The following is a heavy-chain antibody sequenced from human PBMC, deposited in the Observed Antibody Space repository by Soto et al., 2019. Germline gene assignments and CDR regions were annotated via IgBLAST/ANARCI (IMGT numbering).Heavy chain of an antibody. CDR2: IVVGSGNT. D-gene: IGHD3-22*01. CDR1: GFTFTSSA. J-gene: IGHJ5*02. CDR3: AADIVVAP. Sequence: SVKVSCKASGFTFTSSAVQRVRQARGQRLEWIGWIVVGSGNTNYAQKFQERVTITRDMSTSTAYMELSSLRSEDTAVYYCAADIVVAPWGQGTLVTVSS. V-gene: IGHV1-58*01.